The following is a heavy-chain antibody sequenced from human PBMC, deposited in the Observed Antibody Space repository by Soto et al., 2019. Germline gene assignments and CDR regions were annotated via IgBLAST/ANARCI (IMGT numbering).Heavy chain of an antibody. Sequence: SETLRLTCTASGAPINSGDYYWSWIRQPPWKCLEGIGRIYDSGNTYYNPSLRSRTGISVNPSMIQVSQKLTSVTAADAAVYFCARILMNYYRLDYWGQGALVTVAS. D-gene: IGHD3-10*01. CDR2: IYDSGNT. J-gene: IGHJ4*02. CDR3: ARILMNYYRLDY. CDR1: GAPINSGDYY. V-gene: IGHV4-30-4*01.